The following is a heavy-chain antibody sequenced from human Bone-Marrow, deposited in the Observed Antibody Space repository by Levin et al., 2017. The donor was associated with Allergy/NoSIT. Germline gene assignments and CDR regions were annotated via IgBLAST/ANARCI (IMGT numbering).Heavy chain of an antibody. CDR1: GYSFSRYD. CDR3: ARGLLLYPHAFDI. V-gene: IGHV1-8*01. CDR2: LSPNSGNT. D-gene: IGHD2-2*02. Sequence: ASVKVSCKATGYSFSRYDINWVRQATGQGPEWMGWLSPNSGNTVLAQKFQGRVTLTRNTSISTAYLELSSLRDDDTALYYCARGLLLYPHAFDIWGQGTVVTVSS. J-gene: IGHJ3*02.